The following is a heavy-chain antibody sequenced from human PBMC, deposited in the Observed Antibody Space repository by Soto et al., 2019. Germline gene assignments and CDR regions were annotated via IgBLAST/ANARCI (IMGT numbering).Heavy chain of an antibody. CDR1: GFTFSSYA. V-gene: IGHV3-30-3*01. D-gene: IGHD3-22*01. J-gene: IGHJ3*02. CDR2: ISYDGSNK. Sequence: PGGSLRLSCAASGFTFSSYAMHWVRQAPGKGLEWVAVISYDGSNKYYADSVKGRFTISRDNSKNTLYLQMNSLRAEDTAVYYCAREGYLYYYDISGPPAFDALDISGQGTIITV. CDR3: AREGYLYYYDISGPPAFDALDI.